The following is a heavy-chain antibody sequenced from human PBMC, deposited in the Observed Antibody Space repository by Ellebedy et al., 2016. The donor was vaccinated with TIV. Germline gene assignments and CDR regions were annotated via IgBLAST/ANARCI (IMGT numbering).Heavy chain of an antibody. Sequence: SQTLSLTCGVSGGSLNSDNYWSWVRQSPGRGLEWIGEVYHSGHTNYNPSLRSRVSISVDKSKSQFSLRLRSMTAAETAVYYCARDWTRGGGYFASWFDPWGQGTPVTVSS. D-gene: IGHD2/OR15-2a*01. CDR3: ARDWTRGGGYFASWFDP. CDR1: GGSLNSDNY. J-gene: IGHJ5*02. V-gene: IGHV4-4*02. CDR2: VYHSGHT.